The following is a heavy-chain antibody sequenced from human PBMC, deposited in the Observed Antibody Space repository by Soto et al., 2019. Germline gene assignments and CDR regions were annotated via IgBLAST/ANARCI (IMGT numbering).Heavy chain of an antibody. Sequence: PVGSLRLSCAGSGFTFSSYAVSWVRQAPGKGPEWISSISGSGSTIYYADSVKGRFTISRDNSKNTLYLQMSSLRAEDTAVYYCAKVFYYYDSSGYYYFDYWGQGTLVTVSS. CDR2: ISGSGSTI. D-gene: IGHD3-22*01. J-gene: IGHJ4*02. CDR3: AKVFYYYDSSGYYYFDY. V-gene: IGHV3-23*01. CDR1: GFTFSSYA.